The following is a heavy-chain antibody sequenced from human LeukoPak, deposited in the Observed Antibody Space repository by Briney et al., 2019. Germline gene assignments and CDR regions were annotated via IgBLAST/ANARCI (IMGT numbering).Heavy chain of an antibody. J-gene: IGHJ4*02. Sequence: SETLSLTCTVSGASISPYHWSWIRQPPGKGLEWIGYIYYSGSTNYNPSLKSRVTISVDTSKNQFSLKLSSVTAADTAVYYCASSTTGTKHRLSYLRLNYWGQGTLVTVSS. V-gene: IGHV4-59*12. D-gene: IGHD1-7*01. CDR3: ASSTTGTKHRLSYLRLNY. CDR2: IYYSGST. CDR1: GASISPYH.